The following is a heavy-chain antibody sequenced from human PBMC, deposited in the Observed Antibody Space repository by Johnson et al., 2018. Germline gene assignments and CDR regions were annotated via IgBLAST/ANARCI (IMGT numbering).Heavy chain of an antibody. CDR1: GGTFNSDA. Sequence: QVQLVQSGAEVKKPGSSVKVSCKASGGTFNSDAISWVRQAPGQGLEWMGGILPIFATANYAPKFQGEVTITADESTSTVYMELRSLRSGDTAVYFWPRDGAGSCWYPFDSGGQGTLFTVSS. CDR2: ILPIFATA. D-gene: IGHD6-19*01. V-gene: IGHV1-69*12. CDR3: PRDGAGSCWYPFDS. J-gene: IGHJ4*02.